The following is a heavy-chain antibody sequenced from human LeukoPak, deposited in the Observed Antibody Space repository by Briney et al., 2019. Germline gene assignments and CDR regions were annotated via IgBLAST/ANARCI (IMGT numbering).Heavy chain of an antibody. CDR1: GFTFSSYG. Sequence: GGSLRLSCAASGFTFSSYGMHWVRQAPGKGLEWVAVISYDGSNKYYADSVKGRFTISRDNSKNTLYLQMNSLRAEDTAVCYCAKDSKYSSSWTRAYYYYGMDVWGQGTTVTVSS. D-gene: IGHD6-13*01. CDR2: ISYDGSNK. V-gene: IGHV3-30*18. CDR3: AKDSKYSSSWTRAYYYYGMDV. J-gene: IGHJ6*02.